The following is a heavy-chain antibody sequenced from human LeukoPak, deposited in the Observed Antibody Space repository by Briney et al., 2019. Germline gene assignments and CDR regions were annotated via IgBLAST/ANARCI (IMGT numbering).Heavy chain of an antibody. Sequence: ASEKVSCKASGYTFTGYYMHWVRQAPGQGLEWMGRINPNSGGTNYAQKFQGRVTMTRDTSISTAYMELSRLRSDDTAVYYCARESINYYDSSGYFDYWGQGTLVTVSS. CDR2: INPNSGGT. V-gene: IGHV1-2*06. CDR1: GYTFTGYY. CDR3: ARESINYYDSSGYFDY. D-gene: IGHD3-22*01. J-gene: IGHJ4*02.